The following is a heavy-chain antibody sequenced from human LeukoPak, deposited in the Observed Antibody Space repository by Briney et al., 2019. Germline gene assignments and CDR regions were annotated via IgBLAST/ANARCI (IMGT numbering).Heavy chain of an antibody. Sequence: SETLSLTCTVSGGSISSYYWSWIRQPPGKGLEWIGYIYYSGSTNYNPSLKSRVTISVDTSKNQFSLKLSSVTAADTAVYYCARDQGIRFLEWSFDYWGQATLVTVSS. V-gene: IGHV4-59*12. CDR2: IYYSGST. D-gene: IGHD3-3*01. CDR1: GGSISSYY. J-gene: IGHJ4*02. CDR3: ARDQGIRFLEWSFDY.